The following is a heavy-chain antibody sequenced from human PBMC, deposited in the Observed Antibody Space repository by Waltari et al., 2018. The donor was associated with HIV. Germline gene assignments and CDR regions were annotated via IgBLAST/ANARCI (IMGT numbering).Heavy chain of an antibody. Sequence: QVQLVQSGAEVKKPGASVKVSCKVSGYTLTELSMHWVRQAPGKGLEWMGGFDPEDGETIYAQKFQGRVTMTEDTSTDTAYMELSSLRSEDTAVYYCATDPLLADSSSWYFTPRYWGQGTLVTVSS. D-gene: IGHD6-13*01. CDR1: GYTLTELS. V-gene: IGHV1-24*01. CDR2: FDPEDGET. CDR3: ATDPLLADSSSWYFTPRY. J-gene: IGHJ4*02.